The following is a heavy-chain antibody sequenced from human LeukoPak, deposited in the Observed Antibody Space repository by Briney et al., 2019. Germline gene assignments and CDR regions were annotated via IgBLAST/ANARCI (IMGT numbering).Heavy chain of an antibody. Sequence: GRSLRLSCAASGFTFTSYALHWVRQAPGKGLEWVAIISSDGYNKYYADSVKGRFTISRDNSKNTLYLQMNSLRAEDTAVYYCASYSSSWYLLDAFDIWGQGTMVTVSS. CDR2: ISSDGYNK. CDR1: GFTFTSYA. J-gene: IGHJ3*02. D-gene: IGHD6-13*01. CDR3: ASYSSSWYLLDAFDI. V-gene: IGHV3-30-3*01.